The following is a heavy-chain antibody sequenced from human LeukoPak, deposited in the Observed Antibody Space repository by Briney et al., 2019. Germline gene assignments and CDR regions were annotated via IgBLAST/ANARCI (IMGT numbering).Heavy chain of an antibody. J-gene: IGHJ4*02. D-gene: IGHD4-17*01. CDR3: ASQYGDYIPCLDY. Sequence: GASVKVSCKASGYTFTGYYMHWVRRAPGQGLEWMGWINPNSGGTNYAQKFQGRVTMTRDTSISTAYMELSRQRSDDTAVYYCASQYGDYIPCLDYWGQGTLVTVSS. CDR1: GYTFTGYY. CDR2: INPNSGGT. V-gene: IGHV1-2*02.